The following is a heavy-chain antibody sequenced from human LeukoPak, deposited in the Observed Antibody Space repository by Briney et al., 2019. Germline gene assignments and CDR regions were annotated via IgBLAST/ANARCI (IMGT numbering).Heavy chain of an antibody. J-gene: IGHJ4*02. D-gene: IGHD1-26*01. CDR2: ISGSGGST. V-gene: IGHV3-23*01. CDR3: AKDLWEWELRGDFDY. CDR1: GFSFSNYW. Sequence: GGSLRLSCAASGFSFSNYWMHWVRQPPGKGLEWVSAISGSGGSTYYADSVKGRFTISRDNSKNTLYLQMNSLRAEDTAVYYCAKDLWEWELRGDFDYWGQGTLVTVSS.